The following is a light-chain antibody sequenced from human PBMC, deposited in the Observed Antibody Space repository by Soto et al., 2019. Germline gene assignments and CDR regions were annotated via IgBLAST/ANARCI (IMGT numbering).Light chain of an antibody. CDR3: QQYNRYSIT. CDR1: QSISTW. CDR2: DAS. Sequence: DIQMTQSPSTLSASVGDRVTITYRASQSISTWLAWYQQKPGKAPKVLIYDASSLESGVPSRFSGSGSGTEFTLTISSMQPDDFATYYCQQYNRYSITFGQGTRLEIK. V-gene: IGKV1-5*01. J-gene: IGKJ5*01.